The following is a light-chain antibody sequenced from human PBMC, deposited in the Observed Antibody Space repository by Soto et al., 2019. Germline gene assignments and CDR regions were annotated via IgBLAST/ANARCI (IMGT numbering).Light chain of an antibody. V-gene: IGLV1-51*01. J-gene: IGLJ3*02. CDR2: DND. CDR1: SSNIGNNP. Sequence: QSALTQPPSVSAAPGQKVTISCSGSSSNIGNNPICWYQQLPGTAPKLLIFDNDRRSSGIPDRFSGSKSGTSGTLAITGLQTGDEADYYCGAWDTGLSAVVFGGGTKLTVL. CDR3: GAWDTGLSAVV.